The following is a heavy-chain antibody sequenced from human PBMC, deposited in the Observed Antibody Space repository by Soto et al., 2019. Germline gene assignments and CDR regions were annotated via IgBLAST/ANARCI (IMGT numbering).Heavy chain of an antibody. CDR1: GFTFSTYA. V-gene: IGHV3-30-3*01. Sequence: PGGSLRLSCAVSGFTFSTYAMHWVRQAPGKGLEWVAVISYDGSNTYYADSVKGRFTISRDNMLYLQMNSLRAEDTAVYYCARDQGRSITCQLDYWGQGTLDTVSS. J-gene: IGHJ4*02. CDR2: ISYDGSNT. CDR3: ARDQGRSITCQLDY. D-gene: IGHD2-2*01.